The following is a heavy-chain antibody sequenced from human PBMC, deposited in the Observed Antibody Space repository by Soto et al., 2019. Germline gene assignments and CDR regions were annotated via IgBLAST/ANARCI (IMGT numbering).Heavy chain of an antibody. V-gene: IGHV1-18*01. D-gene: IGHD4-17*01. Sequence: VKVSCKASVYTFSSYGISWVRQAPGQGLEWMGWISAYNGNTNYAQKLQGRVTMTTDTSTSTAYMELRSLRSDDTAVYYCARMYGDYGNDAFDIWGQGTMVTVSS. CDR1: VYTFSSYG. CDR2: ISAYNGNT. CDR3: ARMYGDYGNDAFDI. J-gene: IGHJ3*02.